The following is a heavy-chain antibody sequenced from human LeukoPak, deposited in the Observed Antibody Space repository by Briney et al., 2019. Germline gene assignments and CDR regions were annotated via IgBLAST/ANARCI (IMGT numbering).Heavy chain of an antibody. D-gene: IGHD1-1*01. CDR3: ARSTPGTTWDDAFDI. CDR1: GGSISNYY. Sequence: SETLSLTCTVSGGSISNYYWSWIRQPPGKGLEWIAYINYSGSTNYNPSLKSRVTISVDTSKNHFSLTLSSVTAADTAVYYCARSTPGTTWDDAFDIWGQGTMVTVSS. J-gene: IGHJ3*02. V-gene: IGHV4-59*01. CDR2: INYSGST.